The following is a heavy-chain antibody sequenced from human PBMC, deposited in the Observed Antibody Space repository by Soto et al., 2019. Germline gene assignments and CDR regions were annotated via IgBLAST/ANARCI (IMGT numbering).Heavy chain of an antibody. CDR3: ARGECSSVYCFTRWALDF. CDR2: ISHSGTT. D-gene: IGHD2-2*01. J-gene: IGHJ3*01. V-gene: IGHV4-34*01. CDR1: GGSFSGYY. Sequence: QVQLQQWGAGLLKPSETLSLTCEVHGGSFSGYYWTWIRRTPGKGLEWIGEISHSGTTNYQPSLTRRVTISADPSKKEFSLNLTSVTAADSGVYYCARGECSSVYCFTRWALDFWGQGTVVTVSS.